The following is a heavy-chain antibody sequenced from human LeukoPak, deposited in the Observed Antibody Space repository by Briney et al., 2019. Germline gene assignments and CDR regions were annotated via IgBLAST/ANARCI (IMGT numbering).Heavy chain of an antibody. CDR1: GFTVSSNC. D-gene: IGHD5-24*01. CDR3: AKSLEMATREGDYYFDY. J-gene: IGHJ4*02. Sequence: GGSLRLSCAASGFTVSSNCMSWVRQAPGKGLEWVSAISGSGGSTYYADSVKGRFTISRDNSKNTLYLQMNSLRAEDTAVYYCAKSLEMATREGDYYFDYWGQGTLVTVSS. V-gene: IGHV3-23*01. CDR2: ISGSGGST.